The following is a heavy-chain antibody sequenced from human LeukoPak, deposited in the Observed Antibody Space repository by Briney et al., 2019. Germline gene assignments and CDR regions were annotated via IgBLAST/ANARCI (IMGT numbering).Heavy chain of an antibody. D-gene: IGHD3-22*01. CDR3: ASNGPLLSDTSRYYFDS. J-gene: IGHJ4*02. V-gene: IGHV4-34*01. Sequence: NPSETLSLTCAVYGGSFSGYYWSWIRQPPGKGLEWIGEINHSGTTNYNPSLKSRLTISVDTAKNQFSLNLSSLTAADTAVYYCASNGPLLSDTSRYYFDSWGQGTLVTVSS. CDR2: INHSGTT. CDR1: GGSFSGYY.